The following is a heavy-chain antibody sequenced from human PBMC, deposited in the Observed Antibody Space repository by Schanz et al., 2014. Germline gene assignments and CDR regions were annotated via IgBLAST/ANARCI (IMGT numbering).Heavy chain of an antibody. V-gene: IGHV3-66*01. CDR3: ARDSRYCTGVDCKGDAFDL. Sequence: EVQLVESGGGLVQPGGSLRLSCAVSGFTVSSNYMSWVRQAPGKGLEWVSTVYMSAASTRYADSVKGRFIISRDSSKNTLYLQMNSLTAEDTAVYHCARDSRYCTGVDCKGDAFDLWGQGTLVTVSS. J-gene: IGHJ3*01. CDR1: GFTVSSNY. D-gene: IGHD2-8*02. CDR2: VYMSAAST.